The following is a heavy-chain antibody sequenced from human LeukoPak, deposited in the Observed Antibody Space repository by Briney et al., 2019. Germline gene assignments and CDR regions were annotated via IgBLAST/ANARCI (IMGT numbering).Heavy chain of an antibody. CDR2: ISAYNGNT. D-gene: IGHD6-19*01. CDR3: AGDRLARGSGWD. J-gene: IGHJ4*02. V-gene: IGHV1-18*01. CDR1: GYTFTSYG. Sequence: GASVKVSCKASGYTFTSYGISWVRQAPGQGLEWMGWISAYNGNTNYAQKVQGRVTMTTDTSTSTAYMELRSLRSDDTAVYYCAGDRLARGSGWDWGQGTLVTVSS.